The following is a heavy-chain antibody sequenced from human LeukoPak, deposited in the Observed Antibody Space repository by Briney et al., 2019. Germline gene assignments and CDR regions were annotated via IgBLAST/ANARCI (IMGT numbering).Heavy chain of an antibody. J-gene: IGHJ4*02. D-gene: IGHD2-2*01. V-gene: IGHV3-30-3*01. Sequence: GGSLRLSCAASGFTFSSYAMHWVRQAPGKGLEWVAVISYDGSNKYYADSVKGRFTISRDNSKNTLYLQMNSLRAEDTAVYYCARDSGYCSSTGCYVHYFDYWGQGTLVTVSS. CDR3: ARDSGYCSSTGCYVHYFDY. CDR2: ISYDGSNK. CDR1: GFTFSSYA.